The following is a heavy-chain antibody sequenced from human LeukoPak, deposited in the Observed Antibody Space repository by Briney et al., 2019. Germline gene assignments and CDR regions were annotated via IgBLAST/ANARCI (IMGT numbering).Heavy chain of an antibody. J-gene: IGHJ3*01. Sequence: PGGSLRLSCAASGLTFSTYQMNWVRQAPGKGLEWVSYISSSGTTIYYADSVKGRFTISRDNSKNSVYLQMDSLRAEDTAVYCCARDLVSGAYTFDYWGQGTMVTVSS. V-gene: IGHV3-48*03. CDR3: ARDLVSGAYTFDY. CDR2: ISSSGTTI. CDR1: GLTFSTYQ. D-gene: IGHD3-16*01.